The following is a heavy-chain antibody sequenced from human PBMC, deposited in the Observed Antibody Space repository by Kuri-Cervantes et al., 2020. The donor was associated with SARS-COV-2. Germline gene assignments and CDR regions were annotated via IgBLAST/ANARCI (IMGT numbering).Heavy chain of an antibody. V-gene: IGHV3-21*01. D-gene: IGHD6-19*01. Sequence: LSLTCAASGFTFSSYSMNWVRQAPGKGLEWVSSISSSSSYIYYADSVKGRFTISRDNAKNSLYLQMNSLRAEDTAVYYCAGLDEYSSGWHNDYWGQGTLVTVSS. J-gene: IGHJ4*02. CDR2: ISSSSSYI. CDR1: GFTFSSYS. CDR3: AGLDEYSSGWHNDY.